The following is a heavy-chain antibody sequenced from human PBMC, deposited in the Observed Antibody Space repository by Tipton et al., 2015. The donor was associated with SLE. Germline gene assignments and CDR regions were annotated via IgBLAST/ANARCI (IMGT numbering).Heavy chain of an antibody. V-gene: IGHV4-39*01. D-gene: IGHD3-3*01. CDR2: IYYRGST. CDR1: GGSISSSSYY. J-gene: IGHJ4*02. Sequence: TLSLTCTVSGGSISSSSYYWGWIRQSPGKGLEWIGSIYYRGSTYYNPSLKSRVTISVDTSKNQFSLKLSSVAAADTAVYYCASHNPTIGSGYYFFDYWGQGTLVTVSS. CDR3: ASHNPTIGSGYYFFDY.